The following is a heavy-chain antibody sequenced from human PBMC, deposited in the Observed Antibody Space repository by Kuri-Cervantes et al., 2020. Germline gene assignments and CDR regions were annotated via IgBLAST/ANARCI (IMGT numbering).Heavy chain of an antibody. D-gene: IGHD1-26*01. CDR1: GFTFSSYA. Sequence: LSLTCAASGFTFSSYAMSWVRQAPGKGLEWVSAISGSGGSTYYADSVKGRFTISRDNSKNTLYLQMNSLRAEDTAVYYCAKEGVGATPAFFDYWGQGTLVTVSS. J-gene: IGHJ4*02. V-gene: IGHV3-23*01. CDR3: AKEGVGATPAFFDY. CDR2: ISGSGGST.